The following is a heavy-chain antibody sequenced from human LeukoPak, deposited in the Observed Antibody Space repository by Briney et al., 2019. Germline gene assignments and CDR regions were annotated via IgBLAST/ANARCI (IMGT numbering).Heavy chain of an antibody. J-gene: IGHJ4*02. CDR1: GFTFSDYY. Sequence: GGSLRLSCAASGFTFSDYYMDWVRQAPGKGLEWVGRTRNSAKSYTTEYAASVRGRFTISRALYLQMNSLKTEDTAVYYCGRSMGLETRMGRLTDYWGQGTLVTVSS. V-gene: IGHV3-72*01. D-gene: IGHD3-16*01. CDR3: GRSMGLETRMGRLTDY. CDR2: TRNSAKSYTT.